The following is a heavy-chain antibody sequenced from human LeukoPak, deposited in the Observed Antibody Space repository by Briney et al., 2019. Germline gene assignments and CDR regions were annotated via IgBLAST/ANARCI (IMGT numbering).Heavy chain of an antibody. Sequence: GASVKVSCKASGYTFTNYVVHWVRQAPGQRPEWMGWINAGNGDTKYSQNFQGRVTITRDTSANTAYMELSSLTSEDTALYYCARDDCGDTCYPGGYWSQGTLVTVSS. CDR3: ARDDCGDTCYPGGY. J-gene: IGHJ4*02. V-gene: IGHV1-3*01. CDR2: INAGNGDT. CDR1: GYTFTNYV. D-gene: IGHD2-21*01.